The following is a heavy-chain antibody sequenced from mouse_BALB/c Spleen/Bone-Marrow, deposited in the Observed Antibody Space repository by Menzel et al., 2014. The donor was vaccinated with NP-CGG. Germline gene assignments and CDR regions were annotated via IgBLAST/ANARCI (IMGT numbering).Heavy chain of an antibody. CDR2: IWGDGTT. CDR1: GFSLTDYG. D-gene: IGHD2-10*02. J-gene: IGHJ4*01. CDR3: AREKYGNYYAMGY. Sequence: VQLVESGPGLVAPSQSLSITCTVSGFSLTDYGINWVRQPPGKGLEWLGMIWGDGTTDYNSALRSRLSINKDNSRSQVFLKMNSPQTDDTARYYCAREKYGNYYAMGYWGQGTSVTVSS. V-gene: IGHV2-6-7*01.